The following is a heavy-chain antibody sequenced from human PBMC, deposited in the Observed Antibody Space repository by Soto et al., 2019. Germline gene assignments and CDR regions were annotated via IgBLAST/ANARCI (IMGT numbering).Heavy chain of an antibody. D-gene: IGHD5-12*01. J-gene: IGHJ4*02. Sequence: PSETLSLTCTVSGGSISSNYWSWIRQPPGKGLEWIGYIYYSGSTNYNPSLKSRVTMSVDTSKNQSSPKLNSVTAADTAVYYCTRGSGYYFYWGQGTLVTVSS. CDR3: TRGSGYYFY. CDR1: GGSISSNY. CDR2: IYYSGST. V-gene: IGHV4-59*01.